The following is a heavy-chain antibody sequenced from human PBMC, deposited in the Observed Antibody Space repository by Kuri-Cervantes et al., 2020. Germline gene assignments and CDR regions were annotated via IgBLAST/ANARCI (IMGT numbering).Heavy chain of an antibody. V-gene: IGHV3-9*01. Sequence: LSLTCAASGFTFDDYAMHWVRQAPGKGLEWVLGISWNSGSIGYADSVKGRFTISRDNAKNSLYLQMNSLRAEDTAVYYCAREVYYDILSQYSEGFDPWGQGTLVTVSS. CDR3: AREVYYDILSQYSEGFDP. CDR2: ISWNSGSI. J-gene: IGHJ5*02. CDR1: GFTFDDYA. D-gene: IGHD3-9*01.